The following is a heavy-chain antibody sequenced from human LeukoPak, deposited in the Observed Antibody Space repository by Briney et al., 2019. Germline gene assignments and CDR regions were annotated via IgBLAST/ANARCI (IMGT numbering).Heavy chain of an antibody. CDR1: GFTFSSYW. CDR2: ISSDGSNT. J-gene: IGHJ4*02. V-gene: IGHV3-74*01. Sequence: PEGSLRLSCAASGFTFSSYWMHWVRQAPGKGLVWVSRISSDGSNTTYAASVKGRFTISRDNAKKMLYLQMNGLRVDDTAVYYCTRAPYHGDYVSWAWGQGTLVTVSS. CDR3: TRAPYHGDYVSWA. D-gene: IGHD4-17*01.